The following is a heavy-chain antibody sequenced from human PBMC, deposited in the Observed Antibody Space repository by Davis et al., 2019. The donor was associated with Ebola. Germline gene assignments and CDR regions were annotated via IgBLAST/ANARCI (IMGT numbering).Heavy chain of an antibody. CDR3: ARSSYQPDW. CDR2: INTDGSFT. CDR1: GFSFSDYS. D-gene: IGHD2-2*01. V-gene: IGHV3-74*01. Sequence: PGGSLRLSCAASGFSFSDYSMNWVRQAPGKGLEWVSRINTDGSFTDYADSVKGRFTISRDNARNTVSLQMNSLRAEDTALYYCARSSYQPDWWGQGTLVTVSS. J-gene: IGHJ4*02.